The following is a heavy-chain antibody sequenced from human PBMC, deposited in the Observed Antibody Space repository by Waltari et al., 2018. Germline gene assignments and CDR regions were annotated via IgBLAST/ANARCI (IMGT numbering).Heavy chain of an antibody. J-gene: IGHJ5*02. CDR3: ATHDPLDH. Sequence: EVQLVESGGGLVQPGGSLKLSCVGSDFIFSDSAIHWVRQSSGKGLELVGRIRTKPNSYATAYGESVKGRFTISSDDSRNTAYLLMSGLKTEDTAVYYCATHDPLDHWGQGTLVTVSS. CDR1: DFIFSDSA. CDR2: IRTKPNSYAT. V-gene: IGHV3-73*01.